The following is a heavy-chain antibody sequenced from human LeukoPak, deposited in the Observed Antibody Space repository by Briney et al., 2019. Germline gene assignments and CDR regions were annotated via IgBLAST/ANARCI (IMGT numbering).Heavy chain of an antibody. CDR1: GFTFSSYA. V-gene: IGHV3-30-3*01. CDR2: ISYDGSNK. Sequence: GGSLRLSCAASGFTFSSYAMHWVRQAPGKGLEWVAVISYDGSNKYYADSVKGRFTISRDNSKNTLYLQMNSLRDEDTAVYYCAKVPYDILTGYSSGHWYFDLWGRGTLVTVSS. CDR3: AKVPYDILTGYSSGHWYFDL. D-gene: IGHD3-9*01. J-gene: IGHJ2*01.